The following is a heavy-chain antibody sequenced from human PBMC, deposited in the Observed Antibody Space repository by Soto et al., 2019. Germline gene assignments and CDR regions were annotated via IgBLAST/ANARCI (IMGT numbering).Heavy chain of an antibody. D-gene: IGHD3-3*01. CDR2: IIPILGIA. CDR3: ARASNPVEWLLHYFDY. V-gene: IGHV1-69*02. J-gene: IGHJ4*02. CDR1: GGTFSSYT. Sequence: ASVKVSCKASGGTFSSYTISWVRQAPGQGLEWMGRIIPILGIANYAQKFQGRVTITADKSTSTAYMELSSLRSEDTAVYYCARASNPVEWLLHYFDYWGQGTLVTVSS.